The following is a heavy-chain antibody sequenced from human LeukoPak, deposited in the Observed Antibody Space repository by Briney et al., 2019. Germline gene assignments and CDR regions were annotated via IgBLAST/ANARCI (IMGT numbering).Heavy chain of an antibody. D-gene: IGHD3-10*01. CDR3: ARGSRLSITMVRGAPSSALDY. Sequence: GGSLRLSCAASGFTFSSYAMSWVRQAPGKGLEWVSSISSSSSYIYYADSVKGRFTISRDNAKNSLYLQMNSLRAEDTAVYYCARGSRLSITMVRGAPSSALDYWGQGTLVTVSS. V-gene: IGHV3-21*01. CDR2: ISSSSSYI. CDR1: GFTFSSYA. J-gene: IGHJ4*02.